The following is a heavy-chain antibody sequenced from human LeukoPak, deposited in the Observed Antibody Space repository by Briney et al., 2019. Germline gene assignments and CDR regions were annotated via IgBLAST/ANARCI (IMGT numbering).Heavy chain of an antibody. CDR2: INHSGST. J-gene: IGHJ4*02. CDR1: GGSFSGYY. V-gene: IGHV4-34*01. CDR3: ARVGDSSGYYPYYFDY. Sequence: RTSETLSLTCAVYGGSFSGYYWSWIRQPPGKGLEWIGEINHSGSTNYNPSLKSRVTISVDTSKNQFSLKLSSVTAADTAVYYCARVGDSSGYYPYYFDYWGQGTLVTVSS. D-gene: IGHD3-22*01.